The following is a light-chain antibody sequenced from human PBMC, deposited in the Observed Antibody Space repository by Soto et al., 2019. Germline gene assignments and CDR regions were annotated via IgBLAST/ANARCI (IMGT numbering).Light chain of an antibody. CDR1: QGVRSN. Sequence: EIVMTQSPATLSVSPGERATLSCRASQGVRSNLAWYQQKPGQPPRLVISGASTRAPGIPASFSGFGSGTDFTLTISRMEPEDFAVYYCQQYGSSRFGGGTKVDIK. CDR2: GAS. CDR3: QQYGSSR. J-gene: IGKJ4*02. V-gene: IGKV3D-15*01.